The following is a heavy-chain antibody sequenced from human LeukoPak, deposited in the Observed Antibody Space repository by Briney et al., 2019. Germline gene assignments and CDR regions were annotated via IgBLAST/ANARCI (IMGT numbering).Heavy chain of an antibody. CDR1: GFSFTDYP. V-gene: IGHV3-48*02. J-gene: IGHJ4*02. CDR2: IRTTAEGAKYA. CDR3: ATDQRYAFDY. D-gene: IGHD3-9*01. Sequence: PGGSLRLSCATSGFSFTDYPMNWVRQAPGKGLEWISNIRTTAEGAKYAYYAYSVKGRVTISRDDGKNTLYLHMNSLVDYDTAVYYCATDQRYAFDYWGQGILVTVAS.